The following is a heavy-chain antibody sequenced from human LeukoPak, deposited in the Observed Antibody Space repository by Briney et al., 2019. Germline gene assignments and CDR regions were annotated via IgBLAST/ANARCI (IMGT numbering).Heavy chain of an antibody. V-gene: IGHV3-30*18. Sequence: GGSLRLSCAASGFTFSSYGMHWVRQAPGKGLEWVAVISYDGSNINYAESVKGRFTISRDNSKNTLYLQMNSLRAEDTAVYYCAKDQYFVTGYYSHMDIWGKGTTVTISS. CDR3: AKDQYFVTGYYSHMDI. CDR2: ISYDGSNI. CDR1: GFTFSSYG. J-gene: IGHJ6*03. D-gene: IGHD2-21*02.